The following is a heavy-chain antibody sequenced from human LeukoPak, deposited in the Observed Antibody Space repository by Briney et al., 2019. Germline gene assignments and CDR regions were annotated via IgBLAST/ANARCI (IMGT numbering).Heavy chain of an antibody. CDR1: GYTPTELS. V-gene: IGHV1-24*01. D-gene: IGHD2-21*01. CDR2: FDPEDGET. CDR3: VTGWAYCGGDCHLGY. J-gene: IGHJ4*02. Sequence: ASVKVSCKVSGYTPTELSMHWVRQAPGKGLEWMGGFDPEDGETIYAQKFQGRVTMTEDTSTDTAYMVLSSLRSEDTAVYYCVTGWAYCGGDCHLGYWGQGTLVTVSS.